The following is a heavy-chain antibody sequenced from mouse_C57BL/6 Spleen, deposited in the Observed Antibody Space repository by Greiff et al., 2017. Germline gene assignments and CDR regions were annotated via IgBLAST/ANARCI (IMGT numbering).Heavy chain of an antibody. D-gene: IGHD2-4*01. CDR1: GFTFSSYA. CDR2: IRAGGGYT. J-gene: IGHJ4*01. Sequence: EVQLVESGGGLVKPGASLKLSCAASGFTFSSYAMSWVRQTPGKRLEWVATIRAGGGYTYYPDKVKGRFTISRDNDKNNLYLQMSHLKSEDTAMYYCARAGDYDYEGYAMDYWGQGTSVTVSS. V-gene: IGHV5-4*01. CDR3: ARAGDYDYEGYAMDY.